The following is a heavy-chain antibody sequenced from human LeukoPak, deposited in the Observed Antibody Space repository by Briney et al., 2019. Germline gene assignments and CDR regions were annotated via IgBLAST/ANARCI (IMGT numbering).Heavy chain of an antibody. CDR2: ISSSGST. Sequence: KSSETLSLTCTVSGDSISSGDYYWSWIRQPAGKGLEWIGRISSSGSTNCNPSLKSRVTISVDTSKNQFSLKLSSVTAADAAVYYCARTTEGGYSYGYFYYYYMDVWGKGTTVTISS. CDR3: ARTTEGGYSYGYFYYYYMDV. D-gene: IGHD5-18*01. CDR1: GDSISSGDYY. J-gene: IGHJ6*03. V-gene: IGHV4-61*02.